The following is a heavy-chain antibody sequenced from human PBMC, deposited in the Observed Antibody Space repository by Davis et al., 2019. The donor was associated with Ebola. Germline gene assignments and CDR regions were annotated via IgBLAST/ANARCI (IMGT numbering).Heavy chain of an antibody. J-gene: IGHJ4*02. D-gene: IGHD5-24*01. Sequence: GESLKISCAASGFTFSNYAVTWVRQAPGKGLEWVATMKQNGIDTYYVDSVKGRFFISRDNTKNSLYLQMNSLTAEDAALYFCARDNYNYVGFDNWGQGTLVTVSS. CDR1: GFTFSNYA. CDR3: ARDNYNYVGFDN. CDR2: MKQNGIDT. V-gene: IGHV3-7*01.